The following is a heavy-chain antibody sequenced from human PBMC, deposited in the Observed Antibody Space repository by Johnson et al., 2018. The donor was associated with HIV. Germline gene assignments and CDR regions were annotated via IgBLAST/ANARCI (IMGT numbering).Heavy chain of an antibody. CDR2: ISSNGGST. Sequence: DVQVVESGGGLVQPGGSLRLSCAASGFTFSSYAMYWVRQAPGTGLDYVSAISSNGGSTYYANSVKGRFTISRDNSKNKLYLQMNGLRAEDTAVYYCAREGPGAYYDSSGDAFDIWGQGTMVTVSS. D-gene: IGHD3-22*01. V-gene: IGHV3-64*01. J-gene: IGHJ3*02. CDR1: GFTFSSYA. CDR3: AREGPGAYYDSSGDAFDI.